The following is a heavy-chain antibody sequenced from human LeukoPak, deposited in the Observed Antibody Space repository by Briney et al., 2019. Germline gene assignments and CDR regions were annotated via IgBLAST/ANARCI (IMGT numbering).Heavy chain of an antibody. Sequence: SETLSLTCTVSGGSISYYYWSWIRQPPGKGLEWIGYIYYSGSTNYNPSLKSRVTISVDTSKNQFSLNLSSVTTADTAVYYCARVSCSSTSCPRRGALDVWGQGTMVTVSS. CDR1: GGSISYYY. J-gene: IGHJ3*01. D-gene: IGHD2-2*01. CDR2: IYYSGST. CDR3: ARVSCSSTSCPRRGALDV. V-gene: IGHV4-59*01.